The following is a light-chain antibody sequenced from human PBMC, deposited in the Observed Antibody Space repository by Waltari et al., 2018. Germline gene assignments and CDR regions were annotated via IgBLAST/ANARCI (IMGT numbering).Light chain of an antibody. CDR3: QHYVRLPVT. Sequence: IVLTQSPGTLSLSPGERATLSCRASQSVSRTLAWYQQKPGQAPRLLIYGAYTRAAGIPDRFSGSGSGTDFRLTISRLEPEDFAVYYCQHYVRLPVTFGQGTKVEIK. V-gene: IGKV3-20*01. CDR2: GAY. CDR1: QSVSRT. J-gene: IGKJ1*01.